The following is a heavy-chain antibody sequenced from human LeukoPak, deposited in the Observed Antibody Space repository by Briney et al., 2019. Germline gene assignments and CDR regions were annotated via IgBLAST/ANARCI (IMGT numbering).Heavy chain of an antibody. J-gene: IGHJ5*02. D-gene: IGHD3-3*01. CDR3: ARDGEKVIFGVVIPYNWFDP. CDR1: GYTLTELS. Sequence: ASVKVSCKVSGYTLTELSMHWVRQAPGKGLEWMGGFEPEDGETIYAQKFQGRVTMTEDTSTDTAYMELSSLRSEDTAVYYCARDGEKVIFGVVIPYNWFDPWGQGTLVTVSS. V-gene: IGHV1-24*01. CDR2: FEPEDGET.